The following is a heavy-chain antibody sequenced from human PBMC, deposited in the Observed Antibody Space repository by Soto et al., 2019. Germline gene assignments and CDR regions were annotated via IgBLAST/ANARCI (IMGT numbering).Heavy chain of an antibody. V-gene: IGHV3-23*01. D-gene: IGHD2-15*01. Sequence: EVQLWESGGGLVQPGGSLRLSCAASGSTFSSYAMSWVRQAPGKGLEWVSVISGSGDSTYYADSVKGRFTISRDNSKNTVYLQMNSLRAEDTAVYYCARELAYCSGGSCYMEGAFDIWGQGTMVTVSS. J-gene: IGHJ3*02. CDR2: ISGSGDST. CDR3: ARELAYCSGGSCYMEGAFDI. CDR1: GSTFSSYA.